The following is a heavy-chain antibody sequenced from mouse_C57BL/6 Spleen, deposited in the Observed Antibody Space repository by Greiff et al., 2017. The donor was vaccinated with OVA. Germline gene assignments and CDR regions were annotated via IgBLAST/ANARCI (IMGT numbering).Heavy chain of an antibody. J-gene: IGHJ2*01. Sequence: VQLQQSGPELVKPGASVKISCKASGYAFSSSWMNWVKQRPGKGLEWIGRIYSGDGDNNYNGKFKGKATLTADNSSSTAYMPLSSLTSADSAVYFCARRGLMYCFDYWGQGTTLTVSS. D-gene: IGHD3-1*01. V-gene: IGHV1-82*01. CDR3: ARRGLMYCFDY. CDR1: GYAFSSSW. CDR2: IYSGDGDN.